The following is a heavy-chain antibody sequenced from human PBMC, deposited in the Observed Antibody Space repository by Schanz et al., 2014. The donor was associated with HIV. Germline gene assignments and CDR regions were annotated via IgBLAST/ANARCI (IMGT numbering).Heavy chain of an antibody. Sequence: QLQLVQSGAGVKKPRASVKVSCKASAYTFTGYYMHWVRQAPGQGLEWIGWINPKSGDTNYAQKFQGRVTMTRDTSLSVVYMELSRLRSDDTAVYYCARTSGWSNRAWWYFDLWGRGTLVTVSS. CDR2: INPKSGDT. D-gene: IGHD6-19*01. V-gene: IGHV1-2*02. J-gene: IGHJ2*01. CDR3: ARTSGWSNRAWWYFDL. CDR1: AYTFTGYY.